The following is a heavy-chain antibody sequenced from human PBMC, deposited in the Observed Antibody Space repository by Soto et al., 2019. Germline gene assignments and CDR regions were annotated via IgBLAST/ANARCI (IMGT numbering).Heavy chain of an antibody. CDR2: ISSSSSYI. CDR1: GFTFSRYS. Sequence: EVQLVESGGGLVKPGGSLRLSCAASGFTFSRYSMNWVRQAPGKGLEWVSSISSSSSYIYYADSVKGRFTISRDNAKNSLDLQMNSLRAEDTAVYYCARDREGVGAGLFWGQGTMVTVSS. J-gene: IGHJ3*01. D-gene: IGHD1-26*01. V-gene: IGHV3-21*01. CDR3: ARDREGVGAGLF.